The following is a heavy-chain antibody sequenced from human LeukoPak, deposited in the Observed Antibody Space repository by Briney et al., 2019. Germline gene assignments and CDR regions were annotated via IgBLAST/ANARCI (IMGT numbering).Heavy chain of an antibody. J-gene: IGHJ4*02. D-gene: IGHD6-6*01. CDR1: GGSISSSNW. CDR2: IYHSGST. Sequence: SETLSLTCAVSGGSISSSNWWSWVRQPPGKGLEWIGEIYHSGSTNYNPSLKSRVTISVDKSKNQFSLKLSSVTAADTALYYCAKDPPFRSGSSEYYFDSWGQGTLVTVSS. CDR3: AKDPPFRSGSSEYYFDS. V-gene: IGHV4-4*02.